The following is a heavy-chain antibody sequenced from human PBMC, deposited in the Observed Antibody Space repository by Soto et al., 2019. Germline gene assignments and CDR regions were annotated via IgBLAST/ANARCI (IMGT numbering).Heavy chain of an antibody. V-gene: IGHV4-59*01. Sequence: QVQLQESGPGLVKPSETLSLTCTVSGASITTHSYYWSWIRQPPGQGLEWIGYIYYSGNTNYNPSLKSRVTISADTSKNQAALKLPSVTAADTAVYYCARGSDYSKVGYWGQGTLVTVSS. CDR3: ARGSDYSKVGY. J-gene: IGHJ4*02. CDR2: IYYSGNT. CDR1: GASITTHSYY. D-gene: IGHD4-4*01.